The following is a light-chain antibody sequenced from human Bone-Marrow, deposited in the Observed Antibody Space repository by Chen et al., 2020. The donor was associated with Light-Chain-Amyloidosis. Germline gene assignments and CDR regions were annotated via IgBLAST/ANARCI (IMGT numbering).Light chain of an antibody. J-gene: IGKJ4*01. CDR2: TAS. V-gene: IGKV1-39*01. Sequence: DIEMTQSPSSLPASVGDRVTITCRASQSISNSLNWYQQKPGQAPKLLIYTASTLESGVPSRFSGSGSGTDFTLTIISLQPEDFAAYYGQQSFSVPLSFGGGTKVEI. CDR3: QQSFSVPLS. CDR1: QSISNS.